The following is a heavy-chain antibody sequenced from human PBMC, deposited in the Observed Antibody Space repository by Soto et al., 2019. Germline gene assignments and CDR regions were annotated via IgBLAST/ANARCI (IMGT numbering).Heavy chain of an antibody. Sequence: GGSLRLSCAVSGLTFSSKWMHWVRQAPGKGLVWVSLISGDGRNTNYADSVKGRFTISRDNSKNMLYLQMNSLRAEDTAVYYCARGSAQEQWLVEDYWGQGTLVTVSS. CDR2: ISGDGRNT. D-gene: IGHD6-19*01. CDR1: GLTFSSKW. J-gene: IGHJ4*02. V-gene: IGHV3-74*01. CDR3: ARGSAQEQWLVEDY.